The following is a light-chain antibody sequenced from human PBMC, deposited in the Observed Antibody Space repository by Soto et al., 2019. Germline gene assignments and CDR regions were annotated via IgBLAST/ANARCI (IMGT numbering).Light chain of an antibody. CDR1: QSVSSSY. CDR3: QQYGNSLSLT. J-gene: IGKJ4*01. V-gene: IGKV3-20*01. CDR2: GAS. Sequence: EIVLTQSPGTLSLSPGERATLSCRASQSVSSSYLAWYQQKPGQAPRLLIYGASSRATGIPDRFSGGGSGTDFTLTISRLEPEDFAVYYWQQYGNSLSLTFGGGTKVEIK.